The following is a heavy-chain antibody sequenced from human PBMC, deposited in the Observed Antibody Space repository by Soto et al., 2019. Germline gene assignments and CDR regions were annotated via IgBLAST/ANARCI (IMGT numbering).Heavy chain of an antibody. CDR2: ISSSSSYI. CDR3: ARDRVRRSLVAATSFSLFDP. D-gene: IGHD2-15*01. Sequence: PGGSLRLSCAASGFTFSSYSMNWVRQAPGKGLEWVSSISSSSSYIYYADSVKGRFTISRDNAKNSLYLQMNSLRAEDTAVYYCARDRVRRSLVAATSFSLFDPWGQGTLVTVSS. CDR1: GFTFSSYS. V-gene: IGHV3-21*01. J-gene: IGHJ5*02.